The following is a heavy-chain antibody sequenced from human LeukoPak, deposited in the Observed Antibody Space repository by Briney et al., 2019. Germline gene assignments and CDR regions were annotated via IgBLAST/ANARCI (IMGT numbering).Heavy chain of an antibody. CDR1: GFTFSTYW. J-gene: IGHJ5*02. V-gene: IGHV3-74*01. CDR3: AKDPDSGSYSGVFWFDP. CDR2: LNSDGSIT. Sequence: PGGSLRLSCAASGFTFSTYWMHWVRQAPGKGLVWVSGLNSDGSITGYVDSVKGRFTISRDNAKNTLYLQMNSLRAEDTAVYYCAKDPDSGSYSGVFWFDPWGQGTLVTVSS. D-gene: IGHD1-26*01.